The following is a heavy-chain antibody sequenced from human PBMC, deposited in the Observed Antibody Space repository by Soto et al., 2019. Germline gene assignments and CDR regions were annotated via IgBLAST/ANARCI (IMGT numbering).Heavy chain of an antibody. J-gene: IGHJ4*02. CDR3: ARELGSQYYFDY. V-gene: IGHV4-31*03. CDR2: IYYSGST. D-gene: IGHD2-15*01. Sequence: TSETLSLTCTVSGGSISSGGYYWSWIRQHPGKGLEWIGYIYYSGSTYYNPSLKSRVTISVDTSKNQFSLKLSSVTAADTAVYYCARELGSQYYFDYWGQGTLVTVSS. CDR1: GGSISSGGYY.